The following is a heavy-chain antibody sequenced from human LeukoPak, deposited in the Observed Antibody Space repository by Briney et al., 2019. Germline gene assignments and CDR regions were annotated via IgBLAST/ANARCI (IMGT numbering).Heavy chain of an antibody. CDR3: ARDHQFDFDY. CDR2: IGAYSGST. V-gene: IGHV1-18*01. Sequence: ASVKVSCKASGGTFSSYAISWVRQAPGQGLEWMGWIGAYSGSTTYPQKFQGRVTMTTDTSTSAAYMELRSPTSDDTAVYYCARDHQFDFDYWGQGTMVTVFS. CDR1: GGTFSSYA. D-gene: IGHD2-2*01. J-gene: IGHJ4*02.